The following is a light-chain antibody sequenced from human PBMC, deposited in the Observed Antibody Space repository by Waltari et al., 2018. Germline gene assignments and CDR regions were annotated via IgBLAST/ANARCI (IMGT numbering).Light chain of an antibody. CDR1: SSNIGNNY. Sequence: QSVLTQPPSVSAAPGQRVTISCSGGSSNIGNNYVSWYRQFPGTAPKLLIYENSERPSGIPCLFSGSKSGTSATLDITGLQAGDESDYYCGTWDSSLSGAVFGGGTHLTVL. CDR2: ENS. V-gene: IGLV1-51*02. CDR3: GTWDSSLSGAV. J-gene: IGLJ7*01.